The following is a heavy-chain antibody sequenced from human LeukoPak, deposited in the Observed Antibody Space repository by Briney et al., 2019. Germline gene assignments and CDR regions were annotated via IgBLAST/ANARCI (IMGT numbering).Heavy chain of an antibody. CDR2: IVPILRTP. J-gene: IGHJ6*02. CDR1: RDTFSSSG. D-gene: IGHD3-22*01. CDR3: ARSKGRRTSGYNHYYAMDV. Sequence: SSVKVSCTSFRDTFSSSGISWVRQAPGQGLEWMGGIVPILRTPDYAKKFQGKVTITADESTTTAYMELSSLTSEDTAVYYCARSKGRRTSGYNHYYAMDVWGQGTTVTVSS. V-gene: IGHV1-69*01.